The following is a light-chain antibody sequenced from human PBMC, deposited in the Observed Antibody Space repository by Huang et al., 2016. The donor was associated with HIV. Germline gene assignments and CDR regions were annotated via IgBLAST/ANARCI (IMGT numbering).Light chain of an antibody. CDR3: QQRSNWPPIT. CDR1: QSVSSY. V-gene: IGKV3-11*01. CDR2: DAS. Sequence: EIVLTQSPATLSLSPGERATLSCRASQSVSSYLAWYQQKPGQAPRLLIYDASNRATGTPDRVSSSGSGTDFSLTISSLEPEDFAVYYCQQRSNWPPITFGQGTRLEIK. J-gene: IGKJ5*01.